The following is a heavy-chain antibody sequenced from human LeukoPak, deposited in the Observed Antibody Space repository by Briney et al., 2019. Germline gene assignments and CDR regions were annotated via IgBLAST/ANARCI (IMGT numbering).Heavy chain of an antibody. CDR1: GFTFSNAW. D-gene: IGHD3-10*02. V-gene: IGHV3-15*01. J-gene: IGHJ6*04. Sequence: GASLRLSCAASGFTFSNAWMSWVRQAPGKGLEWVGRIKSKTDGGTTDYAAPVKGRFTISRDNAKNSLYLQMNSLRAEDTAVYYCAELGITMIGGVWGKGTTVTISS. CDR2: IKSKTDGGTT. CDR3: AELGITMIGGV.